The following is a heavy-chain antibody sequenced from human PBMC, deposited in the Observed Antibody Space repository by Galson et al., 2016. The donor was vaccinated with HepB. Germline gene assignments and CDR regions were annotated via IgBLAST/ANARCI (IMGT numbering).Heavy chain of an antibody. Sequence: SLRLSCAASGYGFRSFAMNWVRQAPGKGLEWVSSISVYGKTYYADSVQGRFTVSRDNSKNTLYLQMNSLRAEDTAIYYCAKDFRYGSAWGQGTLVTVSS. D-gene: IGHD6-19*01. V-gene: IGHV3-23*01. CDR3: AKDFRYGSA. J-gene: IGHJ5*02. CDR2: ISVYGKT. CDR1: GYGFRSFA.